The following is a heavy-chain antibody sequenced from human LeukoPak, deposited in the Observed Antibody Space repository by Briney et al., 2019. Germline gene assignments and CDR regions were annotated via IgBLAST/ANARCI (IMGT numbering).Heavy chain of an antibody. CDR3: AKGDWELGSTGYFDY. Sequence: GGSLRLSCAASGFTFSSYAMHWARQAPGKGLEWVAVISYDGSSKYYADSVKGRFTISRDNSKNTLYVQMNSLRPEDTAVYYCAKGDWELGSTGYFDYWGQGTLVTVSS. D-gene: IGHD1-26*01. V-gene: IGHV3-30*18. J-gene: IGHJ4*02. CDR1: GFTFSSYA. CDR2: ISYDGSSK.